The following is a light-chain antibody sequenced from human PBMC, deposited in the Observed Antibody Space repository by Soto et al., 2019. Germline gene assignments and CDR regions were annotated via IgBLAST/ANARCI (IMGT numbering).Light chain of an antibody. CDR2: GNT. Sequence: QSLLTQPPSVSGAPGHRVTISCNGSFSNIGENYEVHWYQQLPGTAPKLLIYGNTNRPSGVPDRFSASKSGTSASLTISELQPGDQADYYCQTYDSKLDGSVFGGGTQLTVL. CDR3: QTYDSKLDGSV. J-gene: IGLJ3*02. V-gene: IGLV1-40*01. CDR1: FSNIGENYE.